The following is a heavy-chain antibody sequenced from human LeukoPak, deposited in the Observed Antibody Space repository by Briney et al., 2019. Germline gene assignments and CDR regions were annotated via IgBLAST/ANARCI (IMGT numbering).Heavy chain of an antibody. CDR3: ARDHRYSSSSGLGFGY. Sequence: GGSLRLSCAASGFTFSSYEMNWVRQAPGKGLEWVSYISSSSSTIYYADSVKGRFTISRDNAKNSLYLQMNSLRAEDTAVYYCARDHRYSSSSGLGFGYWGQGTLVTVSS. J-gene: IGHJ4*02. D-gene: IGHD6-6*01. V-gene: IGHV3-48*01. CDR1: GFTFSSYE. CDR2: ISSSSSTI.